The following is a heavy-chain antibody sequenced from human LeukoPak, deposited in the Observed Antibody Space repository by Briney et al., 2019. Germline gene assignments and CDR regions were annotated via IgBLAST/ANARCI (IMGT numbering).Heavy chain of an antibody. CDR2: ISGSGGST. J-gene: IGHJ4*02. Sequence: GSLRLSCAASGFTFSSYAMSWVRQAPGKGLEWVSAISGSGGSTYYADSVKGRFTISRDNSKNTLYLQMNSLRAEDTAVYYCARVSRGYSYGPGDYWGQGTLVTVPS. CDR3: ARVSRGYSYGPGDY. CDR1: GFTFSSYA. V-gene: IGHV3-23*01. D-gene: IGHD5-18*01.